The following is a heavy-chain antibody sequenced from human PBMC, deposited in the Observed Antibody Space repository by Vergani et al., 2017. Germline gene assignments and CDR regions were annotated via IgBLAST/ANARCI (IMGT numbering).Heavy chain of an antibody. CDR1: GFSLSNARMG. J-gene: IGHJ5*02. CDR3: ARIVYYDILATAP. V-gene: IGHV2-26*01. Sequence: QVTLKESGPVLVKPTETLTLTCTVSGFSLSNARMGVSWSRQPPGNALEWLAHIFSNDEISYSASLKRRPTISKDTSKSQVVLTMTNMAHVDTATYYCARIVYYDILATAPWSQGSLVTVSS. CDR2: IFSNDEI. D-gene: IGHD3-9*01.